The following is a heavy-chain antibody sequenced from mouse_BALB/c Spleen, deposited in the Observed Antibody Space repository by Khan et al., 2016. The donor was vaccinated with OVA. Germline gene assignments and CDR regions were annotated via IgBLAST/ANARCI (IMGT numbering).Heavy chain of an antibody. CDR2: IWGGGGT. V-gene: IGHV2-6-4*01. D-gene: IGHD2-14*01. CDR3: SRAYYRYDGNYAMDY. J-gene: IGHJ4*01. CDR1: GFSLSRYN. Sequence: QMQLEESGPGLVAPSQSLSITCTVSGFSLSRYNVHWVRQPPGKGLEWLGMIWGGGGTDYNSALKSRLSISKDNSKSKVFLKMNSLQTDDTAMYYCSRAYYRYDGNYAMDYWGQGTSVTVSS.